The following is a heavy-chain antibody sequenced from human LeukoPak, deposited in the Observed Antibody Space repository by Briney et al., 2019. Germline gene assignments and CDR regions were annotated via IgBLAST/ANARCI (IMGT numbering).Heavy chain of an antibody. D-gene: IGHD3-22*01. CDR1: GYTFTSYY. Sequence: GASVKVSCKASGYTFTSYYMHWVRQAPGQGLEWMGRIIPILGIANYAQKFQGRVTITADKSTSTAYMELSSLRSEDTAVYYCARDPLNYDSSGYYYVGYFDYWGQGTLVTVSS. V-gene: IGHV1-69*04. J-gene: IGHJ4*02. CDR2: IIPILGIA. CDR3: ARDPLNYDSSGYYYVGYFDY.